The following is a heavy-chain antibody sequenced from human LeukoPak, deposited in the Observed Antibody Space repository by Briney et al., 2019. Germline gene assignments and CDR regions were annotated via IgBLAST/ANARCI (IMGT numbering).Heavy chain of an antibody. V-gene: IGHV3-48*03. CDR2: ISSSGSSK. Sequence: QPGGSLRLSCAASGFTFSNYEMYWVRQAPGKGLEWVSSISSSGSSKSYADSVKGRFTISRDNAKNSVLLQMSSLRSEDTAVYYCARARYLDYWGQGTLVTVSS. D-gene: IGHD1-14*01. CDR3: ARARYLDY. CDR1: GFTFSNYE. J-gene: IGHJ4*02.